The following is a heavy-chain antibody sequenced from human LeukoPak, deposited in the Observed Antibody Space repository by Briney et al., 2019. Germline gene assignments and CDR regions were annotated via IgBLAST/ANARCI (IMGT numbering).Heavy chain of an antibody. D-gene: IGHD2-2*01. CDR3: ARDWLPYCSSTSCVDNWFDP. CDR1: GFTVSSNY. Sequence: GGSLRFSGAASGFTVSSNYMSWVRQAPGKGLEWVSVIYSGGSTYYSDSVKGRFTISRDNSKNTLYLQMNSLRAEDTAVYYCARDWLPYCSSTSCVDNWFDPWGQGTLVTVSS. V-gene: IGHV3-53*01. J-gene: IGHJ5*02. CDR2: IYSGGST.